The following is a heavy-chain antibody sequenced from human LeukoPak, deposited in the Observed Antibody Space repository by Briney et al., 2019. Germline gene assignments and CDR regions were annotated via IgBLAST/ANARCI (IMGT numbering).Heavy chain of an antibody. CDR2: VHLSGRT. CDR3: AREGGPYRPLDY. Sequence: ASETLSLTCGVSGGSISSTNWWTWVRQPPGEGLEWIGEVHLSGRTNYNPSLESRVTMSVDMSENHISLKLTSVTAADTAVYYCAREGGPYRPLDYSGQGTLVTVSS. V-gene: IGHV4-4*02. CDR1: GGSISSTNW. J-gene: IGHJ4*02.